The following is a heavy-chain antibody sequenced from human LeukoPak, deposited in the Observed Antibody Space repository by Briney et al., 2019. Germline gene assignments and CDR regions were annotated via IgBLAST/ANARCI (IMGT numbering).Heavy chain of an antibody. V-gene: IGHV3-23*01. D-gene: IGHD6-13*01. CDR1: GFTFSSYA. CDR3: AKDLVSRRAAAGSFDY. Sequence: QPGGSLRLSCAASGFTFSSYAMSWVRQAPGKGLEWVSAISGSGGSTYYADSVKGRFTISRDNSKNTLYLQMNSLRAEDTAVYYCAKDLVSRRAAAGSFDYWGQGTLVTVSS. CDR2: ISGSGGST. J-gene: IGHJ4*02.